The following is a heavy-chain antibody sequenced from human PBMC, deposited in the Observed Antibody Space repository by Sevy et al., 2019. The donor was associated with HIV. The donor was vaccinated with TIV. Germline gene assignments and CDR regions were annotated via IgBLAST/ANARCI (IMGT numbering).Heavy chain of an antibody. CDR3: ATHAGIAAAGRVFDY. J-gene: IGHJ4*02. Sequence: GGSLRHSCAASGFTFSDHYMEWVRQAPGKGLEWVGRTRNKADSYTTEYAASVKGRFTISRDDSKNSLYLQMNSLKTEDTAVYYCATHAGIAAAGRVFDYWGQGSLVTVSS. CDR1: GFTFSDHY. V-gene: IGHV3-72*01. CDR2: TRNKADSYTT. D-gene: IGHD6-13*01.